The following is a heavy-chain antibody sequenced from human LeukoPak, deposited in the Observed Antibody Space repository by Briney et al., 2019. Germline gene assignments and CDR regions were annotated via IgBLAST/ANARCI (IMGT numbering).Heavy chain of an antibody. CDR3: ARGYYDSSGYYRYGNWFDP. Sequence: SGTLSLTCTVSGGSISMYQGRWLPQPAGKGPEGIGRIYTSGSTNQNPSLNSRVTISVDKSKNQFSLKLSAVTAAGTARNYRARGYYDSSGYYRYGNWFDPWGQGTLVTLSS. CDR2: IYTSGST. J-gene: IGHJ5*02. CDR1: GGSISMYQ. V-gene: IGHV4-4*07. D-gene: IGHD3-22*01.